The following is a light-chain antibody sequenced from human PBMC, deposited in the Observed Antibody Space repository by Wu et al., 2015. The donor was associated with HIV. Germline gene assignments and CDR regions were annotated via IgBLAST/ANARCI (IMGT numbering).Light chain of an antibody. CDR3: QRGIGVPHA. CDR1: QSISTF. J-gene: IGKJ2*01. V-gene: IGKV1-39*01. CDR2: SAS. Sequence: DIHMTQSPSSLSASVGDSVTITCRSGQSISTFLNWYQQKPGKAPILLIYSASSLQTGVPSRFSGSGFGTDFTLTITNLQPEDFATYYCQRGIGVPHAFGQGTKLEL.